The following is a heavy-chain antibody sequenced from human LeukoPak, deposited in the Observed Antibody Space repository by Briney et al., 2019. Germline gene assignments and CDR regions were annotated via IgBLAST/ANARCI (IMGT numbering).Heavy chain of an antibody. J-gene: IGHJ4*02. CDR2: ISWNSGSI. V-gene: IGHV3-9*01. CDR3: ARRAGGYSHPYDY. CDR1: GFSFDDYA. D-gene: IGHD4-23*01. Sequence: GRSLRLSCAASGFSFDDYAMHWVRQAPGKGLEWVSGISWNSGSIHYADSVKGRFTISRDNSKNTLYLQMNSLRAEDTAVYYCARRAGGYSHPYDYWGQGILVTVSS.